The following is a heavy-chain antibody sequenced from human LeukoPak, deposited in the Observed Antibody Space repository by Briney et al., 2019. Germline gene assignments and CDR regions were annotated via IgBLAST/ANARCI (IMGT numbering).Heavy chain of an antibody. Sequence: SETLSLTCAVSGYPISSAYYWAWIRQPPGKGLEWIGSIYHSGSTYYNPCLKSRVTISVDTSKNQFSLKLSSVTAADTAVYYCARRSITMVRGVTYNWFDPWGQGTLVTVSS. V-gene: IGHV4-38-2*01. D-gene: IGHD3-10*01. CDR2: IYHSGST. CDR3: ARRSITMVRGVTYNWFDP. CDR1: GYPISSAYY. J-gene: IGHJ5*02.